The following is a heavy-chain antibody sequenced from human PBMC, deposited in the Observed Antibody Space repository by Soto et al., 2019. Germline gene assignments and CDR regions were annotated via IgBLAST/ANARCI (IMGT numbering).Heavy chain of an antibody. CDR2: ISASGGNI. Sequence: VQLVESGGGVVQPGRSLRLSCVGSGFIFSNNGMHWVRQTPGKGLEWVATISASGGNIEYTDSLKGRFTISRDNSKKTVYLQINGLTADDTAVHYCAKVAGGLGYFDLWGRGTLVTVSS. V-gene: IGHV3-23*04. J-gene: IGHJ2*01. CDR3: AKVAGGLGYFDL. CDR1: GFIFSNNG. D-gene: IGHD3-16*01.